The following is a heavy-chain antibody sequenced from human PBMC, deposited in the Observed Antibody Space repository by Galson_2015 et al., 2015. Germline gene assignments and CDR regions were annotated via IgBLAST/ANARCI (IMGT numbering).Heavy chain of an antibody. J-gene: IGHJ4*02. CDR1: AGTFSSYA. V-gene: IGHV1-69*13. D-gene: IGHD4-17*01. CDR2: NIPIYGTA. CDR3: ARAQLAGDSRYFDY. Sequence: SVTVCCKAAAGTFSSYAISWGRHASGQGLGLMCANIPIYGTANYAQTLQGRVTITADESTSTAYMELSSLRSEDTAVYFCARAQLAGDSRYFDYWGQGTLVTVSS.